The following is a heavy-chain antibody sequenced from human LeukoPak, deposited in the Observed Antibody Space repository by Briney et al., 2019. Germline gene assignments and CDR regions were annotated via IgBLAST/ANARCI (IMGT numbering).Heavy chain of an antibody. D-gene: IGHD2-2*01. J-gene: IGHJ4*02. V-gene: IGHV1-69*04. CDR3: ARGGYQLLDSYDY. Sequence: SVKVSCKASGGTFSSYAISWVRQAPGQGLEWMGRIIPILGIANYAQKFQGRVTITADKSTSTAYMELSSLRSEDTAVYYCARGGYQLLDSYDYWGQGTLVTVSS. CDR2: IIPILGIA. CDR1: GGTFSSYA.